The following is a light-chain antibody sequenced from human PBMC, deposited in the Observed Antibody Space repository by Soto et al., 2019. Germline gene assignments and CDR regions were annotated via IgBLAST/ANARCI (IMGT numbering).Light chain of an antibody. CDR1: SSDVGGYNY. Sequence: HSALTQPASVSGSPGQSITISCTGTSSDVGGYNYVSWYQQHPGKAPKLMIYEVSNRPSGVSNRFSGSKSGNTASLNISGLQAEDEADYSCSSYTSSSTKVFGTGTKLTVL. CDR3: SSYTSSSTKV. V-gene: IGLV2-14*01. CDR2: EVS. J-gene: IGLJ1*01.